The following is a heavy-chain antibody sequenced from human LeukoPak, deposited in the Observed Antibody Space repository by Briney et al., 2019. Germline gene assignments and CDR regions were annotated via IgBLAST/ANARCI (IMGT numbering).Heavy chain of an antibody. CDR2: INQDGSEK. Sequence: GGPLRLSCAASGFTFSSYWMSWVRQAPGKGLEWVANINQDGSEKYYVDPVKGRFTVSRDNAKNSLYLQMNSLRAEDTAVYYCAKGPPDTVQYFQHWGQGTLVTVSS. CDR1: GFTFSSYW. V-gene: IGHV3-7*01. D-gene: IGHD5-18*01. CDR3: AKGPPDTVQYFQH. J-gene: IGHJ1*01.